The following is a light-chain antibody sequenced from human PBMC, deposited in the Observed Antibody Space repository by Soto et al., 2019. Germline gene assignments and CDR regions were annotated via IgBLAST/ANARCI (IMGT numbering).Light chain of an antibody. J-gene: IGKJ4*01. V-gene: IGKV1-NL1*01. CDR1: QGIGVY. Sequence: DIQMTQSPSSLSASLGDRVTITCRASQGIGVYLAWFQQKPGNAPKLLIYAASSRATGIPDRFSGSGSGTDFTLTISRLEPEDFAVYYCQQYGSSPLTFGGGTKVEIK. CDR2: AAS. CDR3: QQYGSSPLT.